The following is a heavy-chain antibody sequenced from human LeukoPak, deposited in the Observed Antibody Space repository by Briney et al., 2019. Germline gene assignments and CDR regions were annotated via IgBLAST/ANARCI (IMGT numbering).Heavy chain of an antibody. CDR2: ISSSSSYI. J-gene: IGHJ4*02. D-gene: IGHD3-3*01. Sequence: GGSLRLSCAASGFTFSSYSMNWVRQAPGKGLEWVSSISSSSSYIYYADSVKGRFTISRDNAKNSLYLQMNSLRAEDTAVYYCAREREREGYDFWSGYVDYFDYWGQGTLVTVSS. CDR1: GFTFSSYS. V-gene: IGHV3-21*01. CDR3: AREREREGYDFWSGYVDYFDY.